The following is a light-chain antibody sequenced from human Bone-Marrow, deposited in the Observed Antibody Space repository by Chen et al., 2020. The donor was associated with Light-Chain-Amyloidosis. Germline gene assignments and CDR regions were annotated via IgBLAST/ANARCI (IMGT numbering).Light chain of an antibody. V-gene: IGKV3-20*01. CDR1: QTISSNY. J-gene: IGKJ4*01. CDR3: QQNGTSQLT. CDR2: GSS. Sequence: EIVLTQSPGTLSLSPGEGANLACRASQTISSNYLTWYQQKFGQAHRLLIYGSSSRATGIPERFTSSGYGTDFTLTINRLEPEDLAMYYCQQNGTSQLTFGGRTKVEIK.